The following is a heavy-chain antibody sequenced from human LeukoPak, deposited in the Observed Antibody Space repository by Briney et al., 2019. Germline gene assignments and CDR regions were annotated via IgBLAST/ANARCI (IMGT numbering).Heavy chain of an antibody. V-gene: IGHV3-21*01. D-gene: IGHD3-22*01. CDR3: ARDLDDSSGYAFDI. CDR1: GFTFSSYS. J-gene: IGHJ3*02. Sequence: GGSLRLSCAASGFTFSSYSMNWVRQAPGKGLEWVSSISSSSSYIYYADSVKGRFTISRDNAKNSLYLQMNSLRAEDTAVYYCARDLDDSSGYAFDIWGQGTMVTVSS. CDR2: ISSSSSYI.